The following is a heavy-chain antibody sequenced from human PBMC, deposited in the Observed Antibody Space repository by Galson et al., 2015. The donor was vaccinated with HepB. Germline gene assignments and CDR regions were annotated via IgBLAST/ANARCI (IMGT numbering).Heavy chain of an antibody. CDR3: ARAAYYYGSGSYYNQNWFDP. V-gene: IGHV1-69*13. CDR2: IIPIFGTA. D-gene: IGHD3-10*01. Sequence: SVKVSCKASGGTFSSYAISWVRQAPGQGLEWMGGIIPIFGTANYAQKFQGRVTITADESTSTAYMELSSLRSEDTAVYYCARAAYYYGSGSYYNQNWFDPWGQGTLVTVSS. CDR1: GGTFSSYA. J-gene: IGHJ5*02.